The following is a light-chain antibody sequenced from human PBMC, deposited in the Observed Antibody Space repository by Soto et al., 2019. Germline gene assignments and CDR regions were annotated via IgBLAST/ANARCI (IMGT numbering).Light chain of an antibody. Sequence: QSALTQPASVSGSPGQSITISCTGTSSDVGGYNDVSWYQQHPGKAPKLMIYDVSSRPSGVSNHFSGSKSDNTASLTISGLQAEDEADYYCSSYTSSSTLVFGGGTKLTVL. J-gene: IGLJ3*02. CDR3: SSYTSSSTLV. V-gene: IGLV2-14*01. CDR2: DVS. CDR1: SSDVGGYND.